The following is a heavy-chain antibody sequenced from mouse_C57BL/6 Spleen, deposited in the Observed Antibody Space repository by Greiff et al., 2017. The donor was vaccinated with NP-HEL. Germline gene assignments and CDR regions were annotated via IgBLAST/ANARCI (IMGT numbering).Heavy chain of an antibody. D-gene: IGHD1-1*01. Sequence: EVQRVESGGDLVKPGGSLKLSCAASGFTFSSYGMSWVRQTPDKRLEWVATISSGGSYTYYPDSVKGRFTISRDNAKNTLYLQMSSLKSEDTAMYYCASITTVATMDYWGQGTSVTVSS. J-gene: IGHJ4*01. V-gene: IGHV5-6*01. CDR2: ISSGGSYT. CDR1: GFTFSSYG. CDR3: ASITTVATMDY.